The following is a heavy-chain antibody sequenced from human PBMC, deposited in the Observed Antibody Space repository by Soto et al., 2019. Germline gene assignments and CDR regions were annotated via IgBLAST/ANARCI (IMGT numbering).Heavy chain of an antibody. CDR1: GYSISSGYY. D-gene: IGHD3-22*01. Sequence: SETLSLTCAVSGYSISSGYYWGWIRQPPGKGLEWIGSVYHSGSTYYNPSLKRRVTISVDTSKNQFSLKLDSVTAADTAVYYCARNSDSSPDDAFDIWGQGPMVTVSS. CDR2: VYHSGST. CDR3: ARNSDSSPDDAFDI. V-gene: IGHV4-38-2*01. J-gene: IGHJ3*02.